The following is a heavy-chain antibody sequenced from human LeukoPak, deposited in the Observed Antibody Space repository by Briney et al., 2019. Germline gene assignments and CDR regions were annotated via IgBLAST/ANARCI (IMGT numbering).Heavy chain of an antibody. CDR3: ARDIYDSSGYYLGYYYYYGMDV. CDR1: GFTFSSYA. CDR2: ISYDGSNK. Sequence: GGSLRLSCAASGFTFSSYAMHWVRQAPGKGLEWVAVISYDGSNKYYADSVKGRFAISRDNSKNTLYLQMNGLRAEDMAVYYCARDIYDSSGYYLGYYYYYGMDVWGQGTTVTVSS. V-gene: IGHV3-30*09. J-gene: IGHJ6*02. D-gene: IGHD3-22*01.